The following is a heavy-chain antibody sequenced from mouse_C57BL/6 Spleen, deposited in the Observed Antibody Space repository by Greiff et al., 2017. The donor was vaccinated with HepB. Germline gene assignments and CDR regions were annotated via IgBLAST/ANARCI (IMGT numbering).Heavy chain of an antibody. D-gene: IGHD4-1*01. CDR1: GYAFSSYW. J-gene: IGHJ2*01. CDR3: ARPLGREYYFDY. CDR2: IYPGDGDT. Sequence: QVQLQQSGAELVKPGASVKISCKASGYAFSSYWMNWVKQRPGKGLEWIGQIYPGDGDTNYNGKFKGKATLTADKSSSTAYMQLSSLTSEDSAVYFCARPLGREYYFDYWGQGTTLTGSS. V-gene: IGHV1-80*01.